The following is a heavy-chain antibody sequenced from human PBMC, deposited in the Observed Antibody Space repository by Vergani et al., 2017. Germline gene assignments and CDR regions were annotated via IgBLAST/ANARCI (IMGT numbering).Heavy chain of an antibody. CDR3: ARHSTVEWLVKLGWIDP. CDR2: IYYSGST. D-gene: IGHD6-19*01. V-gene: IGHV4-39*01. CDR1: GASIRSSNYY. Sequence: QLQLQESGPGLVKPSATLSLTCSVSGASIRSSNYYWGWIRQPPGKGLEWIAGIYYSGSTYYNPSLKSRVTISVETSKNQFSLKLCSVTAADTAVYFCARHSTVEWLVKLGWIDPWGQGILVTVSS. J-gene: IGHJ5*02.